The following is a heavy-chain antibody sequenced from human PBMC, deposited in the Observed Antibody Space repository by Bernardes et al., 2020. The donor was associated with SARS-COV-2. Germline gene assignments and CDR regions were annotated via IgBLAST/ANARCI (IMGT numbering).Heavy chain of an antibody. CDR1: GFTFVNYN. D-gene: IGHD3-22*01. CDR3: SGRTFYHNDRTYHWYDV. Sequence: GGSLRLSCVASGFTFVNYNMNWVRQASGKGLEWVGHVRTKTNKYATAYGESVKGRFTISRDDSKNTAYLQMDSLRTDDTAVYYCSGRTFYHNDRTYHWYDVWGHGTLVTVSS. V-gene: IGHV3-73*01. CDR2: VRTKTNKYAT. J-gene: IGHJ4*01.